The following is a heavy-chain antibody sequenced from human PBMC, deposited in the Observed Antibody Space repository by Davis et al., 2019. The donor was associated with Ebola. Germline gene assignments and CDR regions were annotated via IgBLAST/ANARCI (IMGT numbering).Heavy chain of an antibody. J-gene: IGHJ6*03. CDR3: AREGGHYMDV. Sequence: GESLKISCAASGFTFSSYSMNWVRQAPGKGLEWVSYISSSSSTIYYADSVKGRFTISRDNAKNSLYLQMNSLRAEDTAVYYCAREGGHYMDVWGKGTTVTVSS. CDR2: ISSSSSTI. CDR1: GFTFSSYS. V-gene: IGHV3-48*01.